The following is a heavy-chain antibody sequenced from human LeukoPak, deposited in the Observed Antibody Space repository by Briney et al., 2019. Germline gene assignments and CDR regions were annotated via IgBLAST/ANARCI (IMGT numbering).Heavy chain of an antibody. V-gene: IGHV4-4*07. Sequence: SETLSLTCTVSSASISSYYWSWVRQPAGEALEWIGRIYTSGSTNYKPSLKSRVTMSVDTSKNQFSLKLTSVTAADTAVYYCARDGVENSSWYPLDSWGPGTLVTVSS. CDR1: SASISSYY. CDR3: ARDGVENSSWYPLDS. J-gene: IGHJ4*02. CDR2: IYTSGST. D-gene: IGHD6-13*01.